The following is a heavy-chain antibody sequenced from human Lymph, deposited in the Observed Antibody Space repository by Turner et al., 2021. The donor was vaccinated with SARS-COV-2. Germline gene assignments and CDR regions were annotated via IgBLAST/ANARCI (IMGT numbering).Heavy chain of an antibody. D-gene: IGHD5-18*01. Sequence: EVQLLASGGGLVQRGGSLRLPCASSGFIFSSYAMRGVRQAPGRGLEWVSAISGSGGSTYYTDSVKSRFNISRNNSKNTLYLLMNSLRAEDTAVYYGAKEGDTAMVNFDYWGQGTLVTVSS. J-gene: IGHJ4*02. CDR2: ISGSGGST. CDR3: AKEGDTAMVNFDY. CDR1: GFIFSSYA. V-gene: IGHV3-23*01.